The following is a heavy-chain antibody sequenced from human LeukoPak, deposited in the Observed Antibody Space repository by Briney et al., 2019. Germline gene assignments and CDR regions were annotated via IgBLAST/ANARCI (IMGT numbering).Heavy chain of an antibody. CDR3: TRDLLGGSGTFDP. J-gene: IGHJ5*02. Sequence: ASVKVSCKASGYTLTNYNISWVRQAPGQGLEWMGWINPDSGDINYVQKFQGRVTMTRDTSINTAYMELSRLRSDDTAVYYCTRDLLGGSGTFDPWGQGTLVTVSS. CDR1: GYTLTNYN. D-gene: IGHD3-10*01. V-gene: IGHV1-2*02. CDR2: INPDSGDI.